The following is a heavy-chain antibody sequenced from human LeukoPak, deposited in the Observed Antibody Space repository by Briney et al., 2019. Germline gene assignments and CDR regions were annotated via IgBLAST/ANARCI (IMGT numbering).Heavy chain of an antibody. Sequence: GRSLRLSCAASGFTFSSYGMHWVRQAPGKGLEWVAVISYDGSNKYYADSVKGRFTISRDNSKNTLYLQMNNLRAEDTAVYYCAKDGIYYGSGSYYPKDYWGQGTLVTVSS. CDR2: ISYDGSNK. V-gene: IGHV3-30*18. CDR3: AKDGIYYGSGSYYPKDY. CDR1: GFTFSSYG. D-gene: IGHD3-10*01. J-gene: IGHJ4*02.